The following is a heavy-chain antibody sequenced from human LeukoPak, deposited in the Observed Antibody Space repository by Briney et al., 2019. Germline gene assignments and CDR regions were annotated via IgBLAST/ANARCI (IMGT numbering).Heavy chain of an antibody. CDR2: INPNSGGT. Sequence: GASVKVSCKASGYTFTGYYMHWVRQAPGQGLEWMGWINPNSGGTNYAQKFQGRVTMTRDTSISTAYMELSRLRSDDTAVYYCARDQSPRPPPVAKYDYWGQGTLVTVSS. D-gene: IGHD6-19*01. CDR3: ARDQSPRPPPVAKYDY. CDR1: GYTFTGYY. J-gene: IGHJ4*02. V-gene: IGHV1-2*02.